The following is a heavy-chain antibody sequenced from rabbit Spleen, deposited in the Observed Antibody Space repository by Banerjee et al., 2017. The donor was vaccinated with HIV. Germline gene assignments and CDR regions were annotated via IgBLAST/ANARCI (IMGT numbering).Heavy chain of an antibody. CDR3: ARDSGSSFSSYGMDL. CDR1: GVSFSFSSY. V-gene: IGHV1S40*01. D-gene: IGHD8-1*01. CDR2: INTYTTKA. J-gene: IGHJ6*01. Sequence: QSLEESGGDLVKPGASLTLTCTASGVSFSFSSYMCWVRQAPGKGLQWIACINTYTTKAVYATWAIGRFTISRTSSTTVTLRMTSLTAADTATYFCARDSGSSFSSYGMDLWGQGTLVTVS.